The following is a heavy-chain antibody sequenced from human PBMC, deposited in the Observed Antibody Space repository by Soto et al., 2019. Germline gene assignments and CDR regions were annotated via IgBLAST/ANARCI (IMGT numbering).Heavy chain of an antibody. CDR1: GFTFSSYA. CDR3: AKGDWSTGTKGPGDFDI. Sequence: GGSLRLSCAASGFTFSSYAMSWVRQAPGKGLEWVSAISGSGGSTYYADSVKGRFTISRDNSKNTLYLQMNSLRAEDTAVYYCAKGDWSTGTKGPGDFDIWGQGTMVTVSS. CDR2: ISGSGGST. V-gene: IGHV3-23*01. D-gene: IGHD1-7*01. J-gene: IGHJ3*02.